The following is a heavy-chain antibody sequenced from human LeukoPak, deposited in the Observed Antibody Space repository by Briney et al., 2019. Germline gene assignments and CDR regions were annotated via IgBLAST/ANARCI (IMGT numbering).Heavy chain of an antibody. CDR1: GGSISSYQ. D-gene: IGHD2-21*02. J-gene: IGHJ3*02. CDR2: IYNSGST. CDR3: ARDRISDSWAFDI. V-gene: IGHV4-4*07. Sequence: PSETLSLTCTVSGGSISSYQWSWIRQPAGKGLEWIGRIYNSGSTNYNPSLKSRVTTSVDTSKNQFSLKLSSVTAADTAVYYCARDRISDSWAFDIWGQGTMVTVSS.